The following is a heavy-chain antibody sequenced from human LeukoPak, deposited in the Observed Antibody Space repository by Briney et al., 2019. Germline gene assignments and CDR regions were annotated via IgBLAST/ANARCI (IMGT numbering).Heavy chain of an antibody. D-gene: IGHD3-9*01. Sequence: PGGPLRLSCAASGFTFSSYGMHWVRQAPGKGLECVAVISHDGTYKYHADSVKGRFTISRDNSKNTLYLQMNTLRAEDTAVYYCAKDTMFYDILTGYPHFDYWGQGTLVTVSS. J-gene: IGHJ4*02. CDR1: GFTFSSYG. V-gene: IGHV3-30*18. CDR3: AKDTMFYDILTGYPHFDY. CDR2: ISHDGTYK.